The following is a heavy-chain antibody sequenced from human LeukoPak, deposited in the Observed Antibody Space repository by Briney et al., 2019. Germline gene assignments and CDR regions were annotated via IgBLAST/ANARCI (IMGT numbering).Heavy chain of an antibody. CDR2: ISAYNGNT. V-gene: IGHV1-18*01. Sequence: ASVKVSCKASGYTLTSYGFSWVRQAPGQGLEWMGWISAYNGNTNYAQKLQGRVTMTTDTSTSTAYMELRSLRSDDTAVYYCAIAHGYDDSGYSEAFFDYWGQGTLVTVSS. D-gene: IGHD3-22*01. J-gene: IGHJ4*02. CDR1: GYTLTSYG. CDR3: AIAHGYDDSGYSEAFFDY.